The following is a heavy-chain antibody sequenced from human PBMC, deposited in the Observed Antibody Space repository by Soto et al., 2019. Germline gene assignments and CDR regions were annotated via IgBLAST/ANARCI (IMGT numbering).Heavy chain of an antibody. V-gene: IGHV3-30-3*01. CDR3: ARDGAVGARLPALTLDY. CDR1: GFTFSSYA. J-gene: IGHJ4*02. CDR2: ISYDGSNK. D-gene: IGHD1-26*01. Sequence: QVQLVESGGGVVQPGRSLRLSCAASGFTFSSYAMHWVRQAPGKGLEWVAVISYDGSNKYYADSVKGRFTISRDNSKNTLYLQMNSLRAEDTAVYYCARDGAVGARLPALTLDYWGQGTLVTVSS.